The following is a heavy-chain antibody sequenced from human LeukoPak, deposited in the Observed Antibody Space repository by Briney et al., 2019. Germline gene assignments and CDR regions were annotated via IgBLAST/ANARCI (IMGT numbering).Heavy chain of an antibody. J-gene: IGHJ3*02. CDR3: ARVASPSDFWSGYDAFDI. V-gene: IGHV1-69*05. CDR2: IIPIFGTA. Sequence: SVTVSRKASGGTFSSYAISWVRQAPGQGLEWMGGIIPIFGTANYAQKFQGRVTITTDESTSTAYMELSSLRSEDTAVYYCARVASPSDFWSGYDAFDIWGQGTMVTVSS. D-gene: IGHD3-3*01. CDR1: GGTFSSYA.